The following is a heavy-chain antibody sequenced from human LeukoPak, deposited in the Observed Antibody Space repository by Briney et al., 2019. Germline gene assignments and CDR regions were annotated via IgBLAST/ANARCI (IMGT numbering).Heavy chain of an antibody. Sequence: GGSLRLSCAASGFTFDDYGMSWVRQAPGKGLEWVSNINWNGGSTGYADSVKGRFTISRDNAKNSLYLQMNSLRAEDTALYHCARAGEYNWFDLWGQGTLVTVSS. D-gene: IGHD6-6*01. V-gene: IGHV3-20*01. CDR3: ARAGEYNWFDL. J-gene: IGHJ5*02. CDR2: INWNGGST. CDR1: GFTFDDYG.